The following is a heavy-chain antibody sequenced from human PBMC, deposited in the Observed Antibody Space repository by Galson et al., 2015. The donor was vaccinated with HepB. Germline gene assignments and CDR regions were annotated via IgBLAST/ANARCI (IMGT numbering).Heavy chain of an antibody. CDR1: GFTFSRYG. J-gene: IGHJ4*02. V-gene: IGHV3-33*08. Sequence: SLRLSCAASGFTFSRYGMHWVRQVLGKGLEWVALTWHDGSNSFYAASVKGRFTIARDNSQNTLYLHMTNLRAEDTALYYCAREAHIAAPASFDYWGQGTLVTVSS. CDR3: AREAHIAAPASFDY. CDR2: TWHDGSNS. D-gene: IGHD6-25*01.